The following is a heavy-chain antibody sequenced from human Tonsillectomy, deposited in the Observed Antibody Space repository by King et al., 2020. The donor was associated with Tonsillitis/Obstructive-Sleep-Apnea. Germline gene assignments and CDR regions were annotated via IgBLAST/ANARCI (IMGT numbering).Heavy chain of an antibody. V-gene: IGHV3-23*04. J-gene: IGHJ1*01. CDR2: ISGSGGST. CDR3: AKDGQSYGSSWAEYFQH. Sequence: QLVQSGGGLVQPGGSLRLSCAASGFTFTTYAMSWVRQAPGKGLEWVSGISGSGGSTYYADSVKGRFTISRDNSKNTLYLQMNSLRAEDTAVYYCAKDGQSYGSSWAEYFQHWGQGTLGTVSS. D-gene: IGHD2-15*01. CDR1: GFTFTTYA.